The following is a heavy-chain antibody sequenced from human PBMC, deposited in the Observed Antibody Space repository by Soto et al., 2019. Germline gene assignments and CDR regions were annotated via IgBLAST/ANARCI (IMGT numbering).Heavy chain of an antibody. D-gene: IGHD3-10*01. J-gene: IGHJ4*02. Sequence: GGFQRLSWAAAGLTFSGYARSWGLQTPGKGLEWVSAISGSGGSTYYADSVKGRFTISRDNSKNTLYLQMNSLRAEDTALYYCAKGLVRGVPVADYWGQRTLVTGSS. CDR1: GLTFSGYA. V-gene: IGHV3-23*01. CDR2: ISGSGGST. CDR3: AKGLVRGVPVADY.